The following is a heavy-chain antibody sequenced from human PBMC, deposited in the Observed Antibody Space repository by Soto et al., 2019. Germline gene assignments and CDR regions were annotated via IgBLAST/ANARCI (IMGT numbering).Heavy chain of an antibody. V-gene: IGHV4-34*01. Sequence: WETLSLTCDVYGGSFSGYYWSWIRQAPGKGLEWIVEINHSGSPNYNPSLQSRVSVSVDTSKTQFSLKLSSVTAADTAVYYCARDTSWNNNWFDPWGQGTLVTVSS. D-gene: IGHD2-2*01. CDR1: GGSFSGYY. J-gene: IGHJ5*02. CDR3: ARDTSWNNNWFDP. CDR2: INHSGSP.